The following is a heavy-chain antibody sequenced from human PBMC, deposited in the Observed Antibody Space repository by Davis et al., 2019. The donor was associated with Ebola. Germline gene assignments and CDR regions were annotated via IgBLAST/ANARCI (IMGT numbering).Heavy chain of an antibody. D-gene: IGHD5-24*01. Sequence: LSLTCAASGFTFSGHWMTWVRQAPGRGLECVASINTDGSGKYYVESIKGRFTISRDNAKNSLYLQMSRLRAEDTAVYYCAKDRGWLQFDYWGQGALVTVSS. CDR3: AKDRGWLQFDY. J-gene: IGHJ4*02. CDR2: INTDGSGK. CDR1: GFTFSGHW. V-gene: IGHV3-7*03.